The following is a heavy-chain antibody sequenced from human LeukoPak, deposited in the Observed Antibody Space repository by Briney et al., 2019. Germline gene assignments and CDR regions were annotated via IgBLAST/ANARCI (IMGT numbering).Heavy chain of an antibody. CDR1: GLTFSSYG. V-gene: IGHV3-30*18. J-gene: IGHJ4*02. D-gene: IGHD3-10*01. Sequence: TGGSLRLSCAASGLTFSSYGMHWVRQAPGKGLEWVAVISYDGSNKHYADSVKGRFTISRDNSKNTLYLQMNSLRAEDTAVYYCAKEGVWFGELLFYYFDYWGQGTLVTVSS. CDR2: ISYDGSNK. CDR3: AKEGVWFGELLFYYFDY.